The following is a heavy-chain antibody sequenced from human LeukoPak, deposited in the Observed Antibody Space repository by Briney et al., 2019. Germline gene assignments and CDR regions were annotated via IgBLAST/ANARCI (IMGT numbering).Heavy chain of an antibody. D-gene: IGHD5-12*01. Sequence: GGSLRLSCAASRFTFSGYSMNWVRQAPGKGLEWVSSISSSGSYIYYADSVKGRFTISRDNAKNSLYLQMNSLKTEDTAVYYCTTDLSGYDDNYYYYYMDVWGKGTTVTVSS. CDR3: TTDLSGYDDNYYYYYMDV. V-gene: IGHV3-21*03. CDR2: ISSSGSYI. CDR1: RFTFSGYS. J-gene: IGHJ6*03.